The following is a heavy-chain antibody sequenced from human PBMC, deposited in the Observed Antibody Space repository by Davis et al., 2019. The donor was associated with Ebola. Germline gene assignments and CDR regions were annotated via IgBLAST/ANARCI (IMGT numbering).Heavy chain of an antibody. J-gene: IGHJ5*02. V-gene: IGHV3-23*01. CDR2: VSGGGGST. CDR1: VITFSSYA. CDR3: AKARIAALRFDP. Sequence: GESLKISCTDSVITFSSYAMSWVRQAPGKGLDWVSAVSGGGGSTYYADSVKGRFTISRDNSKNTLYLQMNSLRAEDTAVYYCAKARIAALRFDPWGQGTLVTVSS. D-gene: IGHD6-6*01.